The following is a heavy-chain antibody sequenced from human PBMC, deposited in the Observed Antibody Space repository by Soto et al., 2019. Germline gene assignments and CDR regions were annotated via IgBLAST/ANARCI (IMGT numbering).Heavy chain of an antibody. CDR2: INGDNGDT. CDR3: ARHGRYYNAYTGVYNSYGMNV. J-gene: IGHJ6*02. Sequence: VQLVQSGAEVKQPGASVKVSCKASGYTFTNYGVTWVRQAPGQGLEWMGWINGDNGDTHYAQNVQGKATMTTDKSTRTAYMELRRLKSADTAVYYCARHGRYYNAYTGVYNSYGMNVWGQGTTITVSS. D-gene: IGHD1-26*01. CDR1: GYTFTNYG. V-gene: IGHV1-18*01.